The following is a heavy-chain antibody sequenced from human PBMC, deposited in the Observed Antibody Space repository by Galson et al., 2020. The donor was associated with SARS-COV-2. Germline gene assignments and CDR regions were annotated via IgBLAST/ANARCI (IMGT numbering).Heavy chain of an antibody. V-gene: IGHV3-66*01. CDR2: IYSGGST. D-gene: IGHD3-10*01. J-gene: IGHJ6*02. CDR1: GFTVSSNY. CDR3: ARDKATMVRGVITHYYGMDV. Sequence: GGSLRLSCAASGFTVSSNYMSWVRQAPGKGLEWVSVIYSGGSTYYADSVKGRFTISRDNSKNTLYLQMNSLRAEDTAVYYCARDKATMVRGVITHYYGMDVWGQGTTVTVSS.